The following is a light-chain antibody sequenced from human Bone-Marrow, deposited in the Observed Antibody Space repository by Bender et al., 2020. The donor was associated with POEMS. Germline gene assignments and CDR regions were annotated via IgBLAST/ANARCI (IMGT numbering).Light chain of an antibody. CDR3: SSYSSSSPVV. V-gene: IGLV2-14*01. CDR1: IYDL. CDR2: NVS. Sequence: QSALTQPASMSGSPGQSITISCTGLIYDLVSWYQQHPGKAPKLMIYNVSNRPSGVSNRFSGSKSANTASLTISGLQAEDEADYYCSSYSSSSPVVFGGGTKVTVL. J-gene: IGLJ2*01.